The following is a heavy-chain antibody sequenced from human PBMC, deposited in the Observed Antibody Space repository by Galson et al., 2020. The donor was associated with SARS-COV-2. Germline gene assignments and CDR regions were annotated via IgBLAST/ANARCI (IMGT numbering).Heavy chain of an antibody. V-gene: IGHV1-18*01. CDR2: ISAYNGNT. CDR3: ARDEAVAGAFDY. D-gene: IGHD6-19*01. CDR1: GYTFTSYG. Sequence: ASVKVSCKASGYTFTSYGISWVRQAPGQGLEWMGWISAYNGNTIYAQKLQDRVTLTTDTSTNTAYMDLMSLTSDDTAVYYCARDEAVAGAFDYWGQGTLVTVSS. J-gene: IGHJ4*02.